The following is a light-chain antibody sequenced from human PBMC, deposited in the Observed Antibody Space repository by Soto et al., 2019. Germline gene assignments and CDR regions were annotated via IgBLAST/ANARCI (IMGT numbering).Light chain of an antibody. CDR1: SSNIGAGYD. V-gene: IGLV1-40*01. CDR3: QTYDSSLSGSL. J-gene: IGLJ3*02. CDR2: ANS. Sequence: QSVPTQPPSVSGAPGQRVTISCTGSSSNIGAGYDVHWYQQLPGAAPKLLIHANSHRPSGVPDRFSGSRSGTSASLAITGLQGEDEADYFCQTYDSSLSGSLFGGGTKVTVL.